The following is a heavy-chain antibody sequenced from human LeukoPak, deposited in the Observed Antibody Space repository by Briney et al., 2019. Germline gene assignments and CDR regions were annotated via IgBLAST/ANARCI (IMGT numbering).Heavy chain of an antibody. CDR3: AKDHAVTAIKYYYYYGMDV. J-gene: IGHJ6*02. Sequence: GGSLRLSCAASGFTFDDYAMHWVRQAPGKGLECVSLISGDGGSTYYAHSVKGRFTISRDNSKNSLYLQMNSLRTEDTALYYCAKDHAVTAIKYYYYYGMDVWGQGTTVTVSS. D-gene: IGHD2-21*02. CDR1: GFTFDDYA. CDR2: ISGDGGST. V-gene: IGHV3-43*02.